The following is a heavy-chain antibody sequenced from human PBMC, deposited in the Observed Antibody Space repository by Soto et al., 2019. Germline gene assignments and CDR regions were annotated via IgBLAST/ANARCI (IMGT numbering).Heavy chain of an antibody. D-gene: IGHD3-10*01. CDR1: GFTFSSYS. J-gene: IGHJ4*02. CDR2: INSSSSTI. Sequence: GGSLRLSCAASGFTFSSYSMNWVRQAPGKGPEWVSYINSSSSTIYYADSVKGRFTISRDNAKNSLYLQMNSLRAEDTAVYYCASELGDYWGQGTLVTVSS. CDR3: ASELGDY. V-gene: IGHV3-48*01.